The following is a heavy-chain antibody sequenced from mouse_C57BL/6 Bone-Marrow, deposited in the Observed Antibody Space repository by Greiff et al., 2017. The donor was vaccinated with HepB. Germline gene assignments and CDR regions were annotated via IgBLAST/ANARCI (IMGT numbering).Heavy chain of an antibody. D-gene: IGHD2-5*01. J-gene: IGHJ3*01. CDR3: AREPAYYSNYGTVAY. V-gene: IGHV1-50*01. CDR2: IDPSDSYT. Sequence: QVQLQQPGAELVKPGASVKLSCKASGYTFTSYWMQWVNQRPGQGLEWIGEIDPSDSYTNYNQKFKGKATLTVDTSSSTAYMQLSSLTSEDSAVYYCAREPAYYSNYGTVAYWGQGTLVTVSA. CDR1: GYTFTSYW.